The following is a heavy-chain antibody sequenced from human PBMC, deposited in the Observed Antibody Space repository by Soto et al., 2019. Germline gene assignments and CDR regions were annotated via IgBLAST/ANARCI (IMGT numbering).Heavy chain of an antibody. J-gene: IGHJ4*02. CDR2: IYSDGRT. CDR3: ARVTTLAFDY. V-gene: IGHV3-66*01. Sequence: GGSLRLSCAASGLTVSTNYMSWVRQAPGKGLEWVSVIYSDGRTYHADSVKGRFTISRDNSKNMLYLQVNSLRAEDKAVYYCARVTTLAFDYWGQRTLVTVSS. CDR1: GLTVSTNY. D-gene: IGHD3-22*01.